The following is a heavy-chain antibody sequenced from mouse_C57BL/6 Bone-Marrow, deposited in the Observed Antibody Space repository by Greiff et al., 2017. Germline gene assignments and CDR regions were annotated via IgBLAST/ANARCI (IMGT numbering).Heavy chain of an antibody. V-gene: IGHV1-80*01. Sequence: VQLQQSGAELVKPGASVKISCKASGYAFSSYWMNWVKQRPGKGLEWIGQIYPGDGDTNYNGKFKGKATLTADKSSSTAYMQLSCLTSEDSAFYFCAIGYYGSSPDYWGQGTTLTVSS. J-gene: IGHJ2*01. CDR3: AIGYYGSSPDY. D-gene: IGHD1-1*01. CDR2: IYPGDGDT. CDR1: GYAFSSYW.